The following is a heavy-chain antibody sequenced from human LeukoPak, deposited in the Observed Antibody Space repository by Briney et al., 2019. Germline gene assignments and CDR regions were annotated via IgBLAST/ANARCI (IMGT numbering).Heavy chain of an antibody. Sequence: GGSLRLSCAASGFTFSNAWMSWVRQAPGKGLEWVGRIKSKTDDGTTDYAAPVKGRFTISRDDSKNMLYLQMNSLKTEDTAVYYCTSEHTSYYDFWSGYYDYWGQGTLVTVSS. CDR2: IKSKTDDGTT. CDR1: GFTFSNAW. D-gene: IGHD3-3*01. J-gene: IGHJ4*02. CDR3: TSEHTSYYDFWSGYYDY. V-gene: IGHV3-15*01.